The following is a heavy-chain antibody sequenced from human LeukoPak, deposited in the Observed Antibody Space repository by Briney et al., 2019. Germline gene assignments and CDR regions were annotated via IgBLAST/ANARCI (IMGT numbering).Heavy chain of an antibody. Sequence: ASVTVSCKASGYTFTSYGISWVRQAPGQGLEWMGWISAYNGNTNYAQKLQGRVTMTTDTSTSTAYMELRSLRSDDTAVYYCARVPTYSGSYDAYFDYWGQGTLVTVSS. CDR1: GYTFTSYG. V-gene: IGHV1-18*01. D-gene: IGHD1-26*01. J-gene: IGHJ4*02. CDR3: ARVPTYSGSYDAYFDY. CDR2: ISAYNGNT.